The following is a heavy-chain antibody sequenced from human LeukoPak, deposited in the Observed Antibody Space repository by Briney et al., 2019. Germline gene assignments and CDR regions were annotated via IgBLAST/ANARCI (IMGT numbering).Heavy chain of an antibody. CDR3: ARRRREAFDI. J-gene: IGHJ3*02. CDR2: ISSNGGST. V-gene: IGHV3-64*01. D-gene: IGHD1-1*01. CDR1: GFTFSSYA. Sequence: GGSLRLSCAASGFTFSSYAMHWVRQAPGKGLEYVSAISSNGGSTYYANSVKGRFTISRDNSKNTLYLQMGSLRAEDMAEYYCARRRREAFDIWGQGTMVTVSS.